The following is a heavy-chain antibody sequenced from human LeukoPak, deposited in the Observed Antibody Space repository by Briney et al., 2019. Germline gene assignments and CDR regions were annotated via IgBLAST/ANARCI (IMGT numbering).Heavy chain of an antibody. D-gene: IGHD3-10*01. J-gene: IGHJ3*02. CDR3: ARGPGGFDI. V-gene: IGHV4-30-2*01. Sequence: SETLSLTCAVSGGSISSSGYSWSWIRQPPGKGLEWIGYIYHSGSTYYNPSLKSRVTISVDRSKNQFSLKLSSVTAADTVVYYCARGPGGFDIWGQGTMVTVSS. CDR1: GGSISSSGYS. CDR2: IYHSGST.